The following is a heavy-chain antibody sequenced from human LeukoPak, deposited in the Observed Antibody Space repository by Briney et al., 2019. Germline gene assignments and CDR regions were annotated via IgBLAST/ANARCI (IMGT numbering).Heavy chain of an antibody. CDR2: ISAYNGNT. D-gene: IGHD1-26*01. J-gene: IGHJ6*03. Sequence: ASVKVSRKASGYTFTSYGISWVRQAPGQGLEWMGWISAYNGNTNYAQKLQGRVTMTTDTSTSTAYMELRSLRSDDTAVYYCARRSGSYSLYDYYYYYMDVWGKGTTVTVSS. CDR1: GYTFTSYG. V-gene: IGHV1-18*01. CDR3: ARRSGSYSLYDYYYYYMDV.